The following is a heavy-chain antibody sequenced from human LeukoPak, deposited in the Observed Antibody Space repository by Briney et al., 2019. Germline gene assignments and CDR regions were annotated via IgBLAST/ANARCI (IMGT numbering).Heavy chain of an antibody. D-gene: IGHD3-16*01. V-gene: IGHV1-69*05. CDR2: IIPIFGTA. CDR3: ANYPHYDYVWGSSS. CDR1: GGTFSSYA. J-gene: IGHJ3*01. Sequence: SVKVSCKASGGTFSSYAISWVRQAPGQGLEWMGGIIPIFGTANYAQKFQGRVTITTDESTSTAYMELSSLRSEDTAVYYCANYPHYDYVWGSSSWGQGTMVTVSS.